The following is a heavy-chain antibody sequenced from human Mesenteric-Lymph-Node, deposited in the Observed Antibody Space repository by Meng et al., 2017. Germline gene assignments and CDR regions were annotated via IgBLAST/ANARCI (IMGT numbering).Heavy chain of an antibody. D-gene: IGHD2-15*01. J-gene: IGHJ3*02. Sequence: GESLKISCAASGFSFSSFAMHWVRQAPGKGLEWVAVISNDGTTKLFGDSVKGRIDISRDNSKNTLYLQMNSLRAEDTAVYYCARTPGYCSGGGCANDAFDIWGQGTMVTVSS. CDR2: ISNDGTTK. V-gene: IGHV3-30*09. CDR3: ARTPGYCSGGGCANDAFDI. CDR1: GFSFSSFA.